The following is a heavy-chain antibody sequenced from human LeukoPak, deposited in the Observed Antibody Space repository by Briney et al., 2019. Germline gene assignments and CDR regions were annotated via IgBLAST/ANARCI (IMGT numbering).Heavy chain of an antibody. Sequence: GESLKISCKGSGYSFTNYWIGWVRQMPGKGLEWMGIIYPGDSETKYSPSFQGQVTISGDKSISTAYLQWGSLKASDTAIYYCARRSVPEKTSPSTFDIWGQGTVVTVSS. J-gene: IGHJ3*02. CDR3: ARRSVPEKTSPSTFDI. D-gene: IGHD4-11*01. CDR2: IYPGDSET. V-gene: IGHV5-51*01. CDR1: GYSFTNYW.